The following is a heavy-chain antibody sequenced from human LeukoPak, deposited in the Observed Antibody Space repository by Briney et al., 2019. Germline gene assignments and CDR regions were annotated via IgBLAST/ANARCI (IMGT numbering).Heavy chain of an antibody. V-gene: IGHV3-7*01. CDR2: IKQDGSEK. Sequence: GGSLRLSCAASGFTFSNYWMSWVRQAPGKGLEWVANIKQDGSEKYYVDSVKGRFTISRDNAKNSLYLQMNSLRAEDTAVYYCAIYGSGSQGWFDPWGQGTLVTVSS. CDR3: AIYGSGSQGWFDP. D-gene: IGHD3-10*01. CDR1: GFTFSNYW. J-gene: IGHJ5*02.